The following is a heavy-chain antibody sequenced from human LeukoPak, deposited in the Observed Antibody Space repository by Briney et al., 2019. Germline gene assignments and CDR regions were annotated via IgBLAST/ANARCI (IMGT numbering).Heavy chain of an antibody. CDR1: GFTVSDNY. D-gene: IGHD6-19*01. V-gene: IGHV3-21*01. Sequence: GGSLRLSCAASGFTVSDNYLNWVRQAPGKGLEWVSSISSSSSYIYYADSVKGRFTISRDNSKNTLYLQMNSLRAEDTAVYYCARQAPSSGWYKSGSGFDYWGQGTLVTVSS. CDR2: ISSSSSYI. CDR3: ARQAPSSGWYKSGSGFDY. J-gene: IGHJ4*02.